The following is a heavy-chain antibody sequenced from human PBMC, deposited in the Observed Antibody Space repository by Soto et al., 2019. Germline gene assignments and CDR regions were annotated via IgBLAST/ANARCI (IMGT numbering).Heavy chain of an antibody. CDR1: GFTFSDYA. D-gene: IGHD2-2*01. CDR2: ITSRYYI. Sequence: PGGSLRLSCVVSGFTFSDYAMNWVRQAPGKGLEWVSSITSRYYIYYADSVKGRFTISRDNAQNSLYLQMNSLRAEDTAIYYCARDIVAVPDPYYYFYMDVWGKGTTVTVSS. J-gene: IGHJ6*03. V-gene: IGHV3-21*01. CDR3: ARDIVAVPDPYYYFYMDV.